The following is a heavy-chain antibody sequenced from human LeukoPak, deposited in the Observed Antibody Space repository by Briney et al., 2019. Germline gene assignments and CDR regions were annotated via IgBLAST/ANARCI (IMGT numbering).Heavy chain of an antibody. CDR2: IYTSGST. D-gene: IGHD3-10*01. CDR3: AREPIYGSGSYYLIDAFDI. V-gene: IGHV4-61*02. CDR1: GGSISSSSYY. J-gene: IGHJ3*02. Sequence: SETLSLTCTVSGGSISSSSYYWSWIRQPAGKGLEWIGRIYTSGSTNYNPSLKSRVTMSVDTSKNQFSLKLSSVTAADTAVYYCAREPIYGSGSYYLIDAFDIWGQGTMVAVSS.